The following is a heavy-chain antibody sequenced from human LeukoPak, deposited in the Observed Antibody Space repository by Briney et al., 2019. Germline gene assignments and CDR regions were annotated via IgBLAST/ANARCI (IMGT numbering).Heavy chain of an antibody. CDR2: IYYSGST. D-gene: IGHD3-10*01. V-gene: IGHV4-39*01. CDR3: ARVGYYPDYYMDV. J-gene: IGHJ6*03. Sequence: SETLSLTCTVSGGSNSSSSYYWGWLRQPPGKGLEWIGSIYYSGSTYYNPSLKSRVTISVDTSKNQFSLKLSSVTAADTAVYYCARVGYYPDYYMDVWGKGTTVTVSS. CDR1: GGSNSSSSYY.